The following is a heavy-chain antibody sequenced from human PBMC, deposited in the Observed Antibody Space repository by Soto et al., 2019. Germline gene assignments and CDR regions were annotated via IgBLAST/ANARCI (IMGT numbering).Heavy chain of an antibody. V-gene: IGHV4-34*01. CDR3: ARKYCSGGSCYSGYYYMDV. J-gene: IGHJ6*03. D-gene: IGHD2-15*01. CDR1: GGSFSGYY. CDR2: INHSGST. Sequence: PSETLSLTYAVDGGSFSGYYCSWIRQPPGKGLEWIGEINHSGSTNYNPSLKSRVTISVDTSKNQFSLKLSSVTAADTAVYYCARKYCSGGSCYSGYYYMDVWGKGTTVTVSS.